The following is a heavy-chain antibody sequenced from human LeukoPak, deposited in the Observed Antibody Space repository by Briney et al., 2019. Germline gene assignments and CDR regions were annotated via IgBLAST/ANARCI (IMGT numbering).Heavy chain of an antibody. V-gene: IGHV3-33*01. CDR1: GLTFSSYG. D-gene: IGHD5-18*01. CDR3: ARGGARYGY. J-gene: IGHJ4*02. Sequence: GGSLRLSCAASGLTFSSYGMHWVRQAPGKGLEWVAVIWYDGSNKNYVDSVKGRFTISRDNSKNTLYLEMKSLRAEDTAVYYCARGGARYGYWGQGNLVIVSS. CDR2: IWYDGSNK.